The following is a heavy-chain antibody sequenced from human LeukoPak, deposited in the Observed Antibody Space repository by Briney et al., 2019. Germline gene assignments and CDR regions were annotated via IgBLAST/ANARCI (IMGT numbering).Heavy chain of an antibody. Sequence: GGSLRLSCAASGYTFSSYSINWVRQAPGKGLEWVSSISVRSNYIYYADSVRGRFRISRDDARDSLYLQMNSLRAEDTAVYYCVRLRSNSDTSGFYYYYDFWDQGALVTVSS. CDR2: ISVRSNYI. J-gene: IGHJ4*02. D-gene: IGHD3-22*01. CDR3: VRLRSNSDTSGFYYYYDF. V-gene: IGHV3-21*01. CDR1: GYTFSSYS.